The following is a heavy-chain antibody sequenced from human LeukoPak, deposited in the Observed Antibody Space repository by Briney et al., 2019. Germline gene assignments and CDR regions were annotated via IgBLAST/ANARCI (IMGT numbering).Heavy chain of an antibody. Sequence: GGSLRLSCAASGFSFSDSWMNWVRQAPGKGLEWVASMNPDGSQRYYADSVRGRFTISRDNPKSSLYLQMNSQRAEDTATYFCARDRAYNSFDYWGQGTLVIVSS. CDR3: ARDRAYNSFDY. CDR2: MNPDGSQR. D-gene: IGHD5-24*01. V-gene: IGHV3-7*01. J-gene: IGHJ4*02. CDR1: GFSFSDSW.